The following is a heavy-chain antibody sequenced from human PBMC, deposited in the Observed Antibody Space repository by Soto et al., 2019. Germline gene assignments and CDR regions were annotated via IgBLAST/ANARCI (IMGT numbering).Heavy chain of an antibody. CDR3: AKLAYYYDSIGYYTPSS. CDR2: IYPGDSDT. J-gene: IGHJ5*02. V-gene: IGHV5-51*01. D-gene: IGHD3-22*01. CDR1: GYFFNTYW. Sequence: PGESLKISCKASGYFFNTYWIGWVRQTGKGLEWTGMIYPGDSDTRYSPSFQGQVTISVDKSISTTYLQWSSLRASDTAMYYCAKLAYYYDSIGYYTPSSWGQGTLVTVSS.